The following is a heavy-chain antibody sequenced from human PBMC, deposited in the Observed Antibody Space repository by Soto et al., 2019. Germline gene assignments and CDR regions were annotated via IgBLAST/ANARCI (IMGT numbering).Heavy chain of an antibody. D-gene: IGHD4-17*01. CDR2: VKSKTDGGTT. Sequence: EVHLVESGGGLVKPGRSLRLSCAASGFLFSNAWINWVRQAPGKGLEWFGRVKSKTDGGTTDFAAPVNGRVAISRDDSKNMVYLEMNSLKTEDTAIYYCTTDSYMTNIIVRFDYWGHGTLVTVS. J-gene: IGHJ4*01. CDR1: GFLFSNAW. V-gene: IGHV3-15*07. CDR3: TTDSYMTNIIVRFDY.